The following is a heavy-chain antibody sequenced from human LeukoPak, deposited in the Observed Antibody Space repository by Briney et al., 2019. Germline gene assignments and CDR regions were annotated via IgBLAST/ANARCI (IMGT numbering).Heavy chain of an antibody. CDR3: PRSGTAATMQRIDY. J-gene: IGHJ4*02. D-gene: IGHD2-15*01. V-gene: IGHV3-7*01. CDR1: GFTFSSYW. Sequence: GGSLRLSCSASGFTFSSYWMSWVRQAPGKGLEWVANIKQDGSEKYYVDSMKGRFTISRDNAKNSLYLQMNSLRAEDTAVYYCPRSGTAATMQRIDYWGQGTLVTVSS. CDR2: IKQDGSEK.